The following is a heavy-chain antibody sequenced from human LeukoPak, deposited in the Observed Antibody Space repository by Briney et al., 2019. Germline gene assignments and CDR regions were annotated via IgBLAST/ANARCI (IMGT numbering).Heavy chain of an antibody. Sequence: SETLSLTCTVSGGSIISSSFWWGWSRQPPGKGLEWIESINYSGESYYNTSLKSRVTISVDTSKNQFSLQLNSVTPEDTAVYYCARGTHYPHYYMDVWGKGTTVTVSS. CDR3: ARGTHYPHYYMDV. V-gene: IGHV4-39*01. CDR1: GGSIISSSFW. J-gene: IGHJ6*03. D-gene: IGHD4/OR15-4a*01. CDR2: INYSGES.